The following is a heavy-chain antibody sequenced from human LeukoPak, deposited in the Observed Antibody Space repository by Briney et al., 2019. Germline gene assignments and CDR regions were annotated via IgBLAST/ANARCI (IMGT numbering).Heavy chain of an antibody. Sequence: GGSLRLSCAASGFTFSIHSINWVRQAPGKGLEWVARIVSETVGGRTDYAASVKGRFTISRDDSKSTLFLQMSSLKIEDTAVYYCATSITTPGAFDIWGQGVLVTVSS. D-gene: IGHD1-1*01. V-gene: IGHV3-15*04. J-gene: IGHJ4*02. CDR2: IVSETVGGRT. CDR3: ATSITTPGAFDI. CDR1: GFTFSIHS.